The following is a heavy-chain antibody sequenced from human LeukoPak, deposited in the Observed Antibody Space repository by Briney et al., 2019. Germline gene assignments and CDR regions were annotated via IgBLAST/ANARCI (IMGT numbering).Heavy chain of an antibody. J-gene: IGHJ4*02. CDR2: IRPSGGTS. V-gene: IGHV1-46*01. Sequence: ASVKVSCKTSGYTFTTYYIHWVRQAPGQGLEWMGLIRPSGGTSIYAQKFQGRVTMTRDTSTSTVYMELSSLRSEDTAVYYCARLEGIGATMGDWGQGTLVTVSS. D-gene: IGHD5-12*01. CDR1: GYTFTTYY. CDR3: ARLEGIGATMGD.